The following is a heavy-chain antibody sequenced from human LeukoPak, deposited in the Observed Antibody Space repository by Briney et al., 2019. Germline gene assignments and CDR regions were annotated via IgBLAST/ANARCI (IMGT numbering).Heavy chain of an antibody. CDR1: GFTFSSYS. CDR3: AREDPTVTTGNFDY. V-gene: IGHV3-48*01. J-gene: IGHJ4*02. D-gene: IGHD4-17*01. Sequence: GGSLRLSCAASGFTFSSYSMNCVRQAPGKGLEWVSYISSSSSTIYYADSVKGRFTISRDNAKNSLYLQMNSLRAEDTAVYYCAREDPTVTTGNFDYWGQGTLVTVSS. CDR2: ISSSSSTI.